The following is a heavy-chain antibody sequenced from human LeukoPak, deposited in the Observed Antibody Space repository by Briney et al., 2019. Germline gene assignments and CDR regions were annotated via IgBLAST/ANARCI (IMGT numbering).Heavy chain of an antibody. CDR1: GFTFSSYG. D-gene: IGHD3-16*01. V-gene: IGHV3-30*02. CDR2: IRYDGSNK. J-gene: IGHJ3*02. CDR3: ARDDGWGNAFDI. Sequence: DPGGSLRLSCAASGFTFSSYGMHWVRQAPGKGLEWVAFIRYDGSNKYYADSVKGRFTISRDNSKNTLYLQMNSLRAEDTAVYYCARDDGWGNAFDIWGQGTMVTVSS.